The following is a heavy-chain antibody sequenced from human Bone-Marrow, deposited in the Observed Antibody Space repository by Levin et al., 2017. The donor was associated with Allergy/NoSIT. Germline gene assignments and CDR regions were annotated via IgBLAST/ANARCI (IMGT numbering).Heavy chain of an antibody. D-gene: IGHD6-13*01. Sequence: GGSLRLSCAASGFTFSSYAMHWVRQAPGKGLEYVSAISSNGGSTYYANSVKGRFTISRDNSKNTLYLQMGSLRAEDMAVYYCARAGYSSSWPFDYWGQGTLVTVSS. CDR2: ISSNGGST. CDR1: GFTFSSYA. J-gene: IGHJ4*02. V-gene: IGHV3-64*01. CDR3: ARAGYSSSWPFDY.